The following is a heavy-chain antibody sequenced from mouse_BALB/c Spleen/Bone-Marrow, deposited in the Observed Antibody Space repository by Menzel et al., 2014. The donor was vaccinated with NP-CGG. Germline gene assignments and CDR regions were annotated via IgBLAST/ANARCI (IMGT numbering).Heavy chain of an antibody. CDR3: ARYYYGSSNFDY. J-gene: IGHJ2*01. CDR1: GYSFTGYY. V-gene: IGHV1-42*01. CDR2: INPNNGAT. D-gene: IGHD1-1*01. Sequence: EVQLQESGPELVKPGASVKISCKASGYSFTGYYMHWVKQSPVKSLEWIGRINPNNGATSYNQNFKDKASLTVDKSSSTAYMELHSMTSEDSAVYYCARYYYGSSNFDYWGQGTIFTVSS.